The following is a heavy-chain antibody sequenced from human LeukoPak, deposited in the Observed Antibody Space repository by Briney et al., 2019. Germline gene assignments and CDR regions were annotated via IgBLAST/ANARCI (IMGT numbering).Heavy chain of an antibody. CDR2: IYYSGST. CDR3: ARGIDY. V-gene: IGHV4-59*01. CDR1: GGSTSSYY. Sequence: PSETLSLTCTVSGGSTSSYYWSWIRQPPGKGLEWIGYIYYSGSTNYNPSLKSRVTISVDTSKNQFSLKLSSVTAADTAVYYCARGIDYWGQGTLVTVSS. J-gene: IGHJ4*02.